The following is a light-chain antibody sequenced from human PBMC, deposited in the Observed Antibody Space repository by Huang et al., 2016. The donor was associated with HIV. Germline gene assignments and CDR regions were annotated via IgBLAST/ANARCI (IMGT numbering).Light chain of an antibody. V-gene: IGKV3-15*01. CDR1: QSVSSN. CDR2: GAS. J-gene: IGKJ5*01. Sequence: EIVMTPSPVTLSVSPGERATLSCRASQSVSSNLAWYQQKPGQAPRLLIYGASTRATGGPARFSGSGSGTEFTLTISSLQSEDFALYYCQQYNNWPPITFGQGTRLEMK. CDR3: QQYNNWPPIT.